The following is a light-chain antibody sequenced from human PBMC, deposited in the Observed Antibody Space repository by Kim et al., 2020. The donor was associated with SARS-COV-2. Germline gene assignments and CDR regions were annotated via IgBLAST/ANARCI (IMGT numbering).Light chain of an antibody. CDR2: NDN. CDR1: RPNVGNNP. CDR3: GSWDDSLSGRV. Sequence: GQTVTISCSGRRPNVGNNPVTWFQQVPGTAPKLLMSNDNQRPSGVPDRFSASKSGTSASLAISGLQSEDEAVYYCGSWDDSLSGRVFGGGTQLTVL. J-gene: IGLJ3*02. V-gene: IGLV1-44*01.